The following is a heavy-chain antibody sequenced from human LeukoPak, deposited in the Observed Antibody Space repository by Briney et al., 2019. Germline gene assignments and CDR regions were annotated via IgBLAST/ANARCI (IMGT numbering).Heavy chain of an antibody. CDR1: GFTFSGSA. J-gene: IGHJ6*03. CDR3: TRHESISYYYYYYMDV. Sequence: GGSLKLSCAASGFTFSGSAMHWVRQASGKGLEWVGRIRSKANSYATAYAASVKGRFTISRDDSKITAYLQMNSLKTEDTAVYYCTRHESISYYYYYYMDVWGKGTTVTVSS. CDR2: IRSKANSYAT. D-gene: IGHD3-10*01. V-gene: IGHV3-73*01.